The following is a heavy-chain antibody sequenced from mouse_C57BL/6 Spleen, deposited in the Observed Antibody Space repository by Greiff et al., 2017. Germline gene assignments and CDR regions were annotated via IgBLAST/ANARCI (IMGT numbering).Heavy chain of an antibody. V-gene: IGHV3-3*01. CDR3: ARAPSYYGNAMDY. Sequence: EVQGVESGPSLVRPSQTLSLTCTVTGFSINSDCYWIWIRQFPGNKLEYIGYTFYSGITYYNPSLASRTYITRDTSKNQFSLKLSSVTTEDTATYYCARAPSYYGNAMDYWGQGTSVTVSS. CDR2: TFYSGIT. D-gene: IGHD1-1*01. CDR1: GFSINSDCY. J-gene: IGHJ4*01.